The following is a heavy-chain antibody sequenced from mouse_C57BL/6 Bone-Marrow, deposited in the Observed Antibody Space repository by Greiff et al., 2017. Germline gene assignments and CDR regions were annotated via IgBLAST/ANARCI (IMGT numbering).Heavy chain of an antibody. J-gene: IGHJ2*01. CDR3: ARDDDYYFDS. Sequence: EVKVVESGGGLVKPGGSLKLSCAASGFTFSSYAMSWVRQTPEKRLEWVATISDGGSYTYYPDNVKGRFTISRDNAKNNLYLQMSHLKSEDIAMYYCARDDDYYFDSWGQGTTRTASS. V-gene: IGHV5-4*01. CDR2: ISDGGSYT. D-gene: IGHD2-4*01. CDR1: GFTFSSYA.